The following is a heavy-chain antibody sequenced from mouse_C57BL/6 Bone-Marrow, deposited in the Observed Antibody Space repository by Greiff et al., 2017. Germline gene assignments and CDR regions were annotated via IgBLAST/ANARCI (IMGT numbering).Heavy chain of an antibody. CDR3: ARRGTTVVAYYFDY. CDR2: INPNNGGT. D-gene: IGHD1-1*01. Sequence: EVKLMESGPELVKPGASVKMSCKASGYTFTDYNMHWVKQSHGKSLEWIGYINPNNGGTSYNQKFKGKATLTVNKSSSTAYMELRSLTSEDSAVYYCARRGTTVVAYYFDYWGQGTTLTVSS. CDR1: GYTFTDYN. J-gene: IGHJ2*01. V-gene: IGHV1-22*01.